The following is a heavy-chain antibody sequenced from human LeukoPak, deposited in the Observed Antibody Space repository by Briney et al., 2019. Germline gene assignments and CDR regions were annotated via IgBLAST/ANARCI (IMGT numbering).Heavy chain of an antibody. D-gene: IGHD5-12*01. CDR3: VRDGGYSGYEY. V-gene: IGHV3-7*04. Sequence: GGSLRLSCAASGFTFGSYWMTWVRQAPGKGLEWVANIKQDGSERYYVDSMKGRITISRDNAKKSLYLEVNSLSAEDTAVYYCVRDGGYSGYEYWGQGTLVTVSS. CDR1: GFTFGSYW. J-gene: IGHJ4*02. CDR2: IKQDGSER.